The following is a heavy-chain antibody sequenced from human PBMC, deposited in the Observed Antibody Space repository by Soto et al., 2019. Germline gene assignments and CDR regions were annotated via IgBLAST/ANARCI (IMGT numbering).Heavy chain of an antibody. D-gene: IGHD3-3*01. V-gene: IGHV3-23*04. Sequence: EVQLVESGGGLVQPGGSLRLSCAASGFKFRSYAMAWVRQAPGKGLEWVSGIRESGGATNYADSVRGRFTISRDNSRNTIDLLMNNLRAADTAVYYCAKDRATIFGVVWKYGMDVWGQGTTVSVSS. CDR3: AKDRATIFGVVWKYGMDV. J-gene: IGHJ6*02. CDR1: GFKFRSYA. CDR2: IRESGGAT.